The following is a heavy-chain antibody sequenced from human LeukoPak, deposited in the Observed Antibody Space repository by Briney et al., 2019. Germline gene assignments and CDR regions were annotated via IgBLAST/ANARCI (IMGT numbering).Heavy chain of an antibody. CDR3: ARGFGSSTSYVSDFDF. Sequence: SVKDSCKASGGTFSRYGVSWVRQAPGQGLWWMGRIFPILGITNYAQKFQGRVTTTADKSTSTAYMELSSLRSEDTAVYFCARGFGSSTSYVSDFDFWGQGSLVTVSS. V-gene: IGHV1-69*04. J-gene: IGHJ4*02. CDR1: GGTFSRYG. CDR2: IFPILGIT. D-gene: IGHD3-16*01.